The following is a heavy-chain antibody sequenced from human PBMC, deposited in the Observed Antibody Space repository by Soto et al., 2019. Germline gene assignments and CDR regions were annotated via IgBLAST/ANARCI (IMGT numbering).Heavy chain of an antibody. D-gene: IGHD2-15*01. V-gene: IGHV2-5*02. CDR1: GFSLTSSGVG. J-gene: IGHJ4*01. CDR2: IYWDEDK. Sequence: QITLKESGPTLVKPTQTLTLTCTFSGFSLTSSGVGVGWIRQPPGKALEWLGIIYWDEDKRYSPSLKSRLTNTXXTSKNQVVLKMTYMDPVDTATYYCGHSGGYRIIDYWGQGILVTVSS. CDR3: GHSGGYRIIDY.